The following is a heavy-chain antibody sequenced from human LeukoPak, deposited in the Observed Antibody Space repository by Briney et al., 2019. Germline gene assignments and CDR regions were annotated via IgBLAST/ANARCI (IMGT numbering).Heavy chain of an antibody. CDR2: ISSSGSTI. J-gene: IGHJ4*02. CDR3: AKDLGWFGELSNFDY. Sequence: GGSLRLSCAASGFTFSSYEMNWVRQAPGKGLEWVSYISSSGSTIYYADSVKGRFTISRDNAKNSLYLQMNSLRAEDTAVYYCAKDLGWFGELSNFDYWGQGTLVTVSS. D-gene: IGHD3-10*01. CDR1: GFTFSSYE. V-gene: IGHV3-48*03.